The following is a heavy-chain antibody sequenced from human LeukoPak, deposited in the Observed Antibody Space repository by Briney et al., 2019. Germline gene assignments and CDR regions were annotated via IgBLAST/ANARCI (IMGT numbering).Heavy chain of an antibody. V-gene: IGHV3-74*01. J-gene: IGHJ4*02. CDR1: GFTFSSYW. D-gene: IGHD5-18*01. CDR3: ARDRVDPIMGGGYYFDY. CDR2: NNTDGSST. Sequence: GGSLRLSCAVSGFTFSSYWMHWVRQAPGKGLVWVSRNNTDGSSTSYADSVKGRFTISRDNAKNTLNLQMNSLRAEDTAVYYCARDRVDPIMGGGYYFDYWGQGTLVTVSS.